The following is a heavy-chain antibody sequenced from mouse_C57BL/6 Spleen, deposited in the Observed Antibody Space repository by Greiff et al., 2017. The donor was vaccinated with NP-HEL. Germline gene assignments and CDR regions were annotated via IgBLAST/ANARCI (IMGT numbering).Heavy chain of an antibody. CDR1: GYSITSGYY. Sequence: EVKLMESGPGLVKPSQSLSLTCSVTGYSITSGYYWNWIRQFPGNKLEWMGYISYDGSNNYNPSLKNRISITRDTSKNQFFLKLNSVTTEDTATYYCARGNTVEAMDYWGQGTSVTVSS. J-gene: IGHJ4*01. D-gene: IGHD1-1*01. CDR3: ARGNTVEAMDY. V-gene: IGHV3-6*01. CDR2: ISYDGSN.